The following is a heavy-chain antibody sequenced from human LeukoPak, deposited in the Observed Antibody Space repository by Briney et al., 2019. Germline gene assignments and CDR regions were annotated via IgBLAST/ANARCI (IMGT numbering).Heavy chain of an antibody. V-gene: IGHV3-7*01. J-gene: IGHJ4*02. CDR1: GFTFSDYW. Sequence: PGGSLRLSCAASGFTFSDYWMTWVRQAPGKGLEWVANIKPDGSEKYYVDSVKGRFTISRDNAKNSLYLQMNSLRDEDTAVYYCAREYSSSSGSVSDYWGQGTLVTVSS. D-gene: IGHD6-6*01. CDR2: IKPDGSEK. CDR3: AREYSSSSGSVSDY.